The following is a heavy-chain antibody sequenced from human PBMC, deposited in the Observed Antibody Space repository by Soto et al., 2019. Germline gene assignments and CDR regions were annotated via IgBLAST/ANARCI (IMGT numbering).Heavy chain of an antibody. J-gene: IGHJ4*01. CDR3: TKDKGYCSCGGCYSGSHDN. V-gene: IGHV3-15*07. Sequence: PGRSLRLSCAASGFTFSNAWMNWVRQAPGRGLEWVGRVKSKSDGGTTDYAAPVKGRFTISRDDSKNTLYLQMNSLNTEDTAVYYCTKDKGYCSCGGCYSGSHDNCAQGTLVPVSS. D-gene: IGHD2-15*01. CDR1: GFTFSNAW. CDR2: VKSKSDGGTT.